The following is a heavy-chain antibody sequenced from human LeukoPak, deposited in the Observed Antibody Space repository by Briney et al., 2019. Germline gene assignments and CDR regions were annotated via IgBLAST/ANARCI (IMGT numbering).Heavy chain of an antibody. CDR1: GYTFTSYG. Sequence: ASMKVSCKASGYTFTSYGINWVRQAPGQGLEWMGWISGYNDNTNYEQKLQGRVTMTTDTSTNTAYMELRSLRSDDTAAYYCARAYSGSYFDYWGQGTLVTVSS. CDR2: ISGYNDNT. CDR3: ARAYSGSYFDY. J-gene: IGHJ4*02. D-gene: IGHD1-26*01. V-gene: IGHV1-18*01.